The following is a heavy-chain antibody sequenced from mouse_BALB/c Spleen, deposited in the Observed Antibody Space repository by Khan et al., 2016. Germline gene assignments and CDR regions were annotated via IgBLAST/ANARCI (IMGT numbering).Heavy chain of an antibody. J-gene: IGHJ3*01. CDR1: GFSITGFA. D-gene: IGHD2-4*01. Sequence: QGQRKGSGPGLVAPSQSLSITCTVSGFSITGFAVNWVRQPPGKGLEWLGVIWGDGSTDYDSALKSRLSISKDDSKSQVFLKMNSLQTDDTARDYCASSYDFDGGSACWGQGTLVTVSA. CDR3: ASSYDFDGGSAC. CDR2: IWGDGST. V-gene: IGHV2-6-7*01.